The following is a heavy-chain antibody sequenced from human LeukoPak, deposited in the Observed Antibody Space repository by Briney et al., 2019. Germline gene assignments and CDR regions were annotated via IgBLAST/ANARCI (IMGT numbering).Heavy chain of an antibody. CDR1: GYTFTGYY. J-gene: IGHJ4*02. V-gene: IGHV1-2*02. CDR2: INPNSGGT. D-gene: IGHD3-3*01. Sequence: ASVKVSCKASGYTFTGYYMHWVRQAPGQGLEWMGWINPNSGGTNYAQKFQGRVTMTRDTSISTAYMELSRLRSDDTAVYYCASTNVLLWSGYYTSHYFDYWGQGTLVTVSS. CDR3: ASTNVLLWSGYYTSHYFDY.